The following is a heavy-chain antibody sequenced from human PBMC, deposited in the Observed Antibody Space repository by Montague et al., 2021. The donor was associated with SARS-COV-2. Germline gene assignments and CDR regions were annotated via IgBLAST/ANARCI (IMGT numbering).Heavy chain of an antibody. CDR1: GYTFASYA. J-gene: IGHJ4*02. D-gene: IGHD5-24*01. Sequence: SVKVSCKASGYTFASYAISWLRQAPGQGLEWVGWISTHNVNTNYAQSLRGRVTATKDTASSTAYLELRNLRSDDAAVYFCARGDGYNSPFDYWGQGTLVTVSS. CDR2: ISTHNVNT. V-gene: IGHV1-18*01. CDR3: ARGDGYNSPFDY.